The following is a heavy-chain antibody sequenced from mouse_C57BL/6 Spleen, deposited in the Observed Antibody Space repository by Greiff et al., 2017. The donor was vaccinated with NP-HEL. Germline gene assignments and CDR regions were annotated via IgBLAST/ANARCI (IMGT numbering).Heavy chain of an antibody. J-gene: IGHJ3*01. CDR1: GFTFSNYW. CDR2: IRLKSDNYAT. Sequence: EVKLMESGGGLVQPGGSMKLSCVASGFTFSNYWMNWVRQSPEKGLEWVAQIRLKSDNYATHYAESVKGRFTISRDDSKSSVYLQMNNLRAEDTGIYYCTIWGVLAYWGQGTLVTVSA. D-gene: IGHD1-1*02. CDR3: TIWGVLAY. V-gene: IGHV6-3*01.